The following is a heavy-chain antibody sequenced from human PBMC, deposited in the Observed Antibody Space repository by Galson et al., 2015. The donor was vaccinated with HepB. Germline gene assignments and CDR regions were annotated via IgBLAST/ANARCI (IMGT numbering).Heavy chain of an antibody. CDR1: GYTFTTFG. J-gene: IGHJ4*02. V-gene: IGHV1-18*01. Sequence: SVKVSCKASGYTFTTFGISWVRQAPGQGLEWMGWISTYNTNTYYAQKFQGRLTMTTDTSTTSAYMELRSLASDDTAVYYCAREYWSGGRCYGVDYWGQGTLVTVSS. CDR2: ISTYNTNT. CDR3: AREYWSGGRCYGVDY. D-gene: IGHD2-15*01.